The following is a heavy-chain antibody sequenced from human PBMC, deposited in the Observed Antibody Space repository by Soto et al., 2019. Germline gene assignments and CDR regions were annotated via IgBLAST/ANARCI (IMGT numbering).Heavy chain of an antibody. D-gene: IGHD6-13*01. CDR1: GYMLARYA. Sequence: QDQLVQSGAEVKKPGASVKVSCKASGYMLARYAMHWVRQAPGQRLEWMASINGGNGNTRYSQKVQGRVTITRDTSTNTAYMELSSLRPEDTSVYYCARGYTSSWYAFDIWGQETMVIVSA. CDR3: ARGYTSSWYAFDI. J-gene: IGHJ3*02. V-gene: IGHV1-3*01. CDR2: INGGNGNT.